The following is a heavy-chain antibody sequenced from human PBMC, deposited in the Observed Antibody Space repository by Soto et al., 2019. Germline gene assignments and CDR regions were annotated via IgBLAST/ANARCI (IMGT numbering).Heavy chain of an antibody. V-gene: IGHV4-31*03. CDR3: ARGYPPGGYLDY. D-gene: IGHD2-8*02. CDR2: IYYSGST. CDR1: GGSISSGGYY. J-gene: IGHJ4*02. Sequence: QVQLQESGPGLVKPSQTLSLTCTVSGGSISSGGYYWSWIRQHPGKGLEWIGYIYYSGSTYYNPSLKSRVTISLDTSKNQFSLKLSSVTAADTAVYYCARGYPPGGYLDYWGQGTLVTVSS.